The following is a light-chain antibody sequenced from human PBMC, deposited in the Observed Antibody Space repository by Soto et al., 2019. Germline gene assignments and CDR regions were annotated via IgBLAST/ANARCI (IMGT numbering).Light chain of an antibody. Sequence: EIVIAQAPGALCVSPGERATVSCGAGQSIRSNLAWYQHKPGQAPRLLFYDASVRAAGIPARFSGSGSGTDFTLTISSLEPEDFAVYYCQQRSNWPFTFGPGTKVDIK. CDR2: DAS. CDR1: QSIRSN. CDR3: QQRSNWPFT. V-gene: IGKV3-11*01. J-gene: IGKJ3*01.